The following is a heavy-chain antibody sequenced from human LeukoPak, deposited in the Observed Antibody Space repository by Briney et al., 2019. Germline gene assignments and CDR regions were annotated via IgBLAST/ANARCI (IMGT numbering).Heavy chain of an antibody. CDR1: GFSLSTSGVG. Sequence: SGPTLVKPTQTLTLTCTFSGFSLSTSGVGVGWIRQPPGKALEWLALIYWNDDKRYSPSLKSGLTITKDTSKNQVVLTMTNMDPVDTATYYCAHRRGSSDAFDIWGQGTMVTVSS. CDR3: AHRRGSSDAFDI. V-gene: IGHV2-5*01. J-gene: IGHJ3*02. D-gene: IGHD2-15*01. CDR2: IYWNDDK.